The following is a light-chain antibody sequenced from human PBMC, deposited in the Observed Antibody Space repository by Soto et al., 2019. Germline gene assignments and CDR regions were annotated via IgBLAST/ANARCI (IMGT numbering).Light chain of an antibody. CDR2: SNN. V-gene: IGLV1-44*01. J-gene: IGLJ3*02. CDR1: SSNIGDNP. Sequence: QSVLTHPPSASGTPGQRVTISCSGSSSNIGDNPVSWYQQLPGTAPKLLIYSNNQRPSGVPGRFSGSKSGTSASLAISGLQSEDEADYYCAAWDDSLDGWVFGGGTQLTVL. CDR3: AAWDDSLDGWV.